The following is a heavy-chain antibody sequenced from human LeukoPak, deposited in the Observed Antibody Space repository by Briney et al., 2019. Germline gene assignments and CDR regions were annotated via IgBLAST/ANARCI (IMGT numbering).Heavy chain of an antibody. CDR1: GFSFSDFE. V-gene: IGHV3-48*03. CDR3: ARGPQNSWGLFDF. CDR2: ISSSGSIV. D-gene: IGHD3-16*01. J-gene: IGHJ4*01. Sequence: GGSLRLSCAVSGFSFSDFEINWVRQAPGTGLEWVGFISSSGSIVYYADSVKGRFTVSRDNAKNSLYLLMSSLRADDTAVYYCARGPQNSWGLFDFWGHGTLVTVSS.